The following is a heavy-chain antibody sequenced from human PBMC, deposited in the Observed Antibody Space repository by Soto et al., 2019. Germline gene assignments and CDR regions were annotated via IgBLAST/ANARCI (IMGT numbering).Heavy chain of an antibody. CDR1: GGSISSSSYY. Sequence: KPSETLSLTCTVSGGSISSSSYYWGWIRQPPGKGLEWIGSIYYSGSTYYNPSLKSRVTISVDTSKNQFSLKLSSVTAADTAVYYCAQSIAAAGTGWFDPWGQGTLVTVSS. CDR2: IYYSGST. CDR3: AQSIAAAGTGWFDP. J-gene: IGHJ5*02. V-gene: IGHV4-39*01. D-gene: IGHD6-13*01.